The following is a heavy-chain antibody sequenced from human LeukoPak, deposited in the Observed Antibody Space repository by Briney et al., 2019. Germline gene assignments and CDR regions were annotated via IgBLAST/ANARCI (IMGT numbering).Heavy chain of an antibody. CDR1: GFTFRNYA. D-gene: IGHD6-19*01. CDR3: ARDLPVAGTGRRVLYFDY. Sequence: GGSLRLSCAASGFTFRNYAMSWVRQAPGKGLECVSYITDSGSSTYYADSVKGRFTISRDNAKNSLYLQMNSLRAEDTAVYYCARDLPVAGTGRRVLYFDYWGQGTLVTVSS. V-gene: IGHV3-48*01. CDR2: ITDSGSST. J-gene: IGHJ4*02.